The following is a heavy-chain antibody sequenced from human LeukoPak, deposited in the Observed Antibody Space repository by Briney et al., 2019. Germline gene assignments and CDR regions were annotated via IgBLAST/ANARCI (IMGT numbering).Heavy chain of an antibody. Sequence: PSETLSLTCAVYGGSFSSYYWSWIRQPPGKGLEWIGYIYYSGSTNYNPSLKSRVTISVDTSKNQFSLKLSSVTAADTAVYYCARLYSSGWYGWFDPWGQGTLVTVSS. CDR1: GGSFSSYY. V-gene: IGHV4-59*08. J-gene: IGHJ5*02. CDR2: IYYSGST. CDR3: ARLYSSGWYGWFDP. D-gene: IGHD6-19*01.